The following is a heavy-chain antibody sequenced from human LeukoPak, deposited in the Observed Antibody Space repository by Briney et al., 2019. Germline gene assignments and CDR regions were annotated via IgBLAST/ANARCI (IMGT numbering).Heavy chain of an antibody. D-gene: IGHD1-26*01. CDR1: GGSLSGYF. J-gene: IGHJ4*02. V-gene: IGHV4-34*01. CDR2: INHSGNT. CDR3: ARQGSGSSYYYYTFPY. Sequence: PSETPSLTCAVYGGSLSGYFWSWIRQPPGKGLEWIGEINHSGNTNYNPSLKSRVTMSVDTSKNHFYLELSSVTAADTAVYYCARQGSGSSYYYYTFPYWGQGTLVTVSS.